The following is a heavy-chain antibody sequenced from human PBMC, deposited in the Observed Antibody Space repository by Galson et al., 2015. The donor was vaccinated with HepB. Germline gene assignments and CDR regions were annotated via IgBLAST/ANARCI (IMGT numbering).Heavy chain of an antibody. J-gene: IGHJ4*02. D-gene: IGHD6-13*01. V-gene: IGHV1-46*01. Sequence: SVKVSCKASGYTFTSYYMHWVRQAPGQGLEWMGIINPSGGSTSYAQKFQGKVTMTRDTSTSTVYMELSSLRSEDTAVYYCARDLGQQLASESFDYWGQGTLVTVSS. CDR1: GYTFTSYY. CDR3: ARDLGQQLASESFDY. CDR2: INPSGGST.